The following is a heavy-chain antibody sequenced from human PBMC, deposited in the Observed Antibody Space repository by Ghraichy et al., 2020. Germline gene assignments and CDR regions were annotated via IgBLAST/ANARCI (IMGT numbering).Heavy chain of an antibody. CDR1: GGSVSSGTYY. Sequence: SQTLSLTCTVSGGSVSSGTYYWSWIRQPPGKGLEWIGYIYYSGSTNYNPSLKSRVTISVDTSKNQFSLKLSSVTAADTAVYYCVRDGQVGSGWYYFDYWGQGTLVTVSS. V-gene: IGHV4-61*01. CDR2: IYYSGST. J-gene: IGHJ4*02. CDR3: VRDGQVGSGWYYFDY. D-gene: IGHD6-19*01.